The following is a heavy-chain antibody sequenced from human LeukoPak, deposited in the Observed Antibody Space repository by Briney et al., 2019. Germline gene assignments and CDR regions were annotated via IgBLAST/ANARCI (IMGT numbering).Heavy chain of an antibody. CDR1: GFTVSSNY. V-gene: IGHV3-66*01. Sequence: PGGSLRLSCAASGFTVSSNYMSWVRQAPGKGLEWVSVIYSGGSTYYADSVKGRFTISRDNSKNTLYLQMNSLRAEDTAVYYCARDQNGNWFDPGGQGILVTVSS. D-gene: IGHD2-8*01. CDR2: IYSGGST. CDR3: ARDQNGNWFDP. J-gene: IGHJ5*02.